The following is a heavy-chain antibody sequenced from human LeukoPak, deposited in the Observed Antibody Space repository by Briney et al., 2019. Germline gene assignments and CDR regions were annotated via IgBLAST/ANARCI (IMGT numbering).Heavy chain of an antibody. Sequence: GASVNVSCKASVGTFSSYAISWVRQAPGQGLEWMGRITPTLGIANDAQKFQGRVTITADKSTSTAYMELSSLRSEDTAVYYCARVSDYEDYWGQGTLVTVSS. V-gene: IGHV1-69*04. CDR3: ARVSDYEDY. D-gene: IGHD4-17*01. J-gene: IGHJ4*02. CDR2: ITPTLGIA. CDR1: VGTFSSYA.